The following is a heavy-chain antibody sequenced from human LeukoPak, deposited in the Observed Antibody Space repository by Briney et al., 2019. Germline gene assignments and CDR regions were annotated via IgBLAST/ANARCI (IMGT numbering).Heavy chain of an antibody. CDR3: ARDHYDSNGYYGMDV. CDR2: ISSSSSYI. Sequence: PGGSLRLSCAASGFTFSSYSMNWVRQAPGKGLEWVSSISSSSSYIYYAGSVKGRFTISRDNAKNSLYLQMNSLRAEDTAVCYCARDHYDSNGYYGMDVWGQGTTVTVSS. CDR1: GFTFSSYS. V-gene: IGHV3-21*01. D-gene: IGHD3-22*01. J-gene: IGHJ6*02.